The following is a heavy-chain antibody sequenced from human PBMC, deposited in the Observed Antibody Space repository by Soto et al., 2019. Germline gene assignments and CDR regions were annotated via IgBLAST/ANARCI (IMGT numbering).Heavy chain of an antibody. CDR1: RVTFSKFI. V-gene: IGHV1-69*13. CDR3: AKVRYSSPMGYYYGMDV. J-gene: IGHJ6*02. Sequence: GASVTVSCKASRVTFSKFIVTWVRQAPGLGLEWVGGIIPIFGTANYAQKFQGRVTITADESTSTSYMEVNNLRSEDTAVYYCAKVRYSSPMGYYYGMDVWGQGTTVTVSS. CDR2: IIPIFGTA. D-gene: IGHD6-19*01.